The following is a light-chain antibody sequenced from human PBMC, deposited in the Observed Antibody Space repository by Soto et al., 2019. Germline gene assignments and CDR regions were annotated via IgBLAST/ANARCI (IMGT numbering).Light chain of an antibody. CDR2: EVN. J-gene: IGLJ2*01. CDR3: SSHAGSNSLKL. V-gene: IGLV2-8*01. Sequence: QSALTQPPSASGSPGQSVTISCTGTSSDVGAYNYVSWYQQHPDKAPKLMIYEVNKRPSGVPDRFSGSKSGNTASLTVSGLQAEDEADYYCSSHAGSNSLKLFGGGTKVTVL. CDR1: SSDVGAYNY.